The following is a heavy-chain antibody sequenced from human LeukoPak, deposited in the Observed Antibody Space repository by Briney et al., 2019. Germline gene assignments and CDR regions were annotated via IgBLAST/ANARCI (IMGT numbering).Heavy chain of an antibody. CDR3: ARGGDFGVPAPLGIDAFDI. CDR2: IRSQAYGGTI. CDR1: GFTLSSFS. Sequence: GGSLRLSCAASGFTLSSFSMNWVRQAPGKGLEWLGFIRSQAYGGTIEYAASVKGRFSISRDNSKSIADLQINSLKTEDTAVYYCARGGDFGVPAPLGIDAFDIWGQGTMVTVSS. D-gene: IGHD2-2*01. V-gene: IGHV3-49*04. J-gene: IGHJ3*02.